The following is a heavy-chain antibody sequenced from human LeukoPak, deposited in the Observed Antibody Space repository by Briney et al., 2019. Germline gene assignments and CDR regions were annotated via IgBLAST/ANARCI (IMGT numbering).Heavy chain of an antibody. CDR1: GGSFSGYY. D-gene: IGHD1-1*01. J-gene: IGHJ4*02. CDR2: INHSGST. CDR3: ARLARNGFDY. V-gene: IGHV4-34*01. Sequence: KSSETLSLTCAVYGGSFSGYYWSWIRQPPGKGLEWIGEINHSGSTNYNPSLKSRVTISVDTSKNQFSLKLSSVTAADTAVYYCARLARNGFDYWGQGTLVTVSS.